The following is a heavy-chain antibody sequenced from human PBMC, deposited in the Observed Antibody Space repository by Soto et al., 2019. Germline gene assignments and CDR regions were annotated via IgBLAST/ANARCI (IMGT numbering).Heavy chain of an antibody. J-gene: IGHJ5*02. CDR1: GGSISTSRYY. D-gene: IGHD3-3*02. CDR2: IYYSGTT. CDR3: ARPLQLAVSGFDP. V-gene: IGHV4-39*01. Sequence: PXETLSLTSPVAGGSISTSRYYWGWIRQPPGKGLEWIGSIYYSGTTYYNPSLKSRVTISVDTSKNQISLRLSSVTAADTAVYYCARPLQLAVSGFDPWGQGTLVTVSS.